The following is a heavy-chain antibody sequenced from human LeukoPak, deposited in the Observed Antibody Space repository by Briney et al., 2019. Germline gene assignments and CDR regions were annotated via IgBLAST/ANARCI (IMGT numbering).Heavy chain of an antibody. V-gene: IGHV1-3*01. CDR3: ATPGPYYYGSGSYELAFDI. Sequence: ASVKVSCKASGYTFTSYAMHWVRQAPGQRLEWMGWINAGNGNTKYSQKSQGRVTITRDTSASTAYMELSSLRSEGTAVYYCATPGPYYYGSGSYELAFDIWGQGTMVTVSS. CDR1: GYTFTSYA. CDR2: INAGNGNT. J-gene: IGHJ3*02. D-gene: IGHD3-10*01.